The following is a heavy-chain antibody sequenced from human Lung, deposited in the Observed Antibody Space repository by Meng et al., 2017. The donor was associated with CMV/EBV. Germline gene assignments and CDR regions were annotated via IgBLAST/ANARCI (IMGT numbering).Heavy chain of an antibody. J-gene: IGHJ1*01. Sequence: SVXVSXXASGYTVTGYYLYWVRQAPGQGLEWMGWINPNNGGTNYAQRFQGRVTMTRDTSITTVYMELSRLTSDDTAVYYCARKTDTGGWNFHHWGQGTLVTVSS. CDR1: GYTVTGYY. D-gene: IGHD3-16*01. CDR2: INPNNGGT. V-gene: IGHV1-2*02. CDR3: ARKTDTGGWNFHH.